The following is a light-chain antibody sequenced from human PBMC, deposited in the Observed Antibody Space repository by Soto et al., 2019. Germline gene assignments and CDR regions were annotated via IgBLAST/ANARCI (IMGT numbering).Light chain of an antibody. CDR3: QHYYGHSWT. V-gene: IGKV1-5*03. CDR1: QSIGTW. J-gene: IGKJ1*01. CDR2: KAS. Sequence: DIQMTQSPSTLSASVGDRVTITCRASQSIGTWLAWFQLKPGKAPHLLIYKASNLETGVPSRFSGSGSGTEFPLTISSLQPGDFATYYCQHYYGHSWTFGQGTKVDIK.